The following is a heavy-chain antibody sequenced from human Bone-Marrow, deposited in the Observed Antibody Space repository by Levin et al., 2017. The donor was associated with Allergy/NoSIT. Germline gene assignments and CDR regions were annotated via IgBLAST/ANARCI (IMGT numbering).Heavy chain of an antibody. J-gene: IGHJ4*02. Sequence: GGSLRLSCAASGFSFSSSWMYWVRQSSGKGLIWVSRINSDASDTSDADFVKGRFTISRDNARNTLYLQMNGLSVEDTAMYYCVGGAPMTYWGQGTLVTVSP. V-gene: IGHV3-74*01. D-gene: IGHD3-16*01. CDR2: INSDASDT. CDR3: VGGAPMTY. CDR1: GFSFSSSW.